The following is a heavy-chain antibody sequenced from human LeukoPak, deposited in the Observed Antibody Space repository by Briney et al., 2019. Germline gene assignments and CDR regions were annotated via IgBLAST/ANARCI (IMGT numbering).Heavy chain of an antibody. Sequence: GGSLRLSCAASGFPFTNYAMTWVRQAPGKGLEWVSAISGSGVTTYYADSVKGRFTISRDNAKNSLYLQMNSLRAEDTAVYYCAELGITMIGGVWGKGTTVTISS. CDR2: ISGSGVTT. CDR3: AELGITMIGGV. D-gene: IGHD3-10*02. CDR1: GFPFTNYA. V-gene: IGHV3-23*01. J-gene: IGHJ6*04.